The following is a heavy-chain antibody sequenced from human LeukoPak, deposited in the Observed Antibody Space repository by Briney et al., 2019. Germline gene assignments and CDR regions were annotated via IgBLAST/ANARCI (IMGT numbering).Heavy chain of an antibody. J-gene: IGHJ4*02. CDR1: GFTFTSYG. D-gene: IGHD1-26*01. CDR2: ISYDGSNK. V-gene: IGHV3-30*18. CDR3: AKASGSYSTV. Sequence: PGRSLRLSCAASGFTFTSYGMHWVRQAPGEGPECVAFISYDGSNKYYADSVKGRFTISRDNSKNTLYRQMNSLGAEDTAVYCCAKASGSYSTVWGQGTLVTVSS.